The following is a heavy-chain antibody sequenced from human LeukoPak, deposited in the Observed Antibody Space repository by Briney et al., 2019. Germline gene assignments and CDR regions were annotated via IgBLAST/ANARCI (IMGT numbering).Heavy chain of an antibody. Sequence: PSETLSLTCAVYGGSFSDNYWSWIRQPPGKGLEWIGEINHSGSTNYSPSLRSRVTISVDTSKNQFSLNLRSVTAADTAVYYCASPTTVTTSAYRALDIWGQGTMVTVSA. CDR2: INHSGST. CDR3: ASPTTVTTSAYRALDI. V-gene: IGHV4-34*01. CDR1: GGSFSDNY. J-gene: IGHJ3*02. D-gene: IGHD4-17*01.